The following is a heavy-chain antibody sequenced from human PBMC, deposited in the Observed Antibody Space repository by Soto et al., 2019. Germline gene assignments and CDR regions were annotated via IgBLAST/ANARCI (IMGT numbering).Heavy chain of an antibody. CDR3: ARAGTTMVRGVISGWFDP. CDR1: GGSISSYY. V-gene: IGHV4-59*01. CDR2: IYYSGST. J-gene: IGHJ5*02. D-gene: IGHD3-10*01. Sequence: SETLSLTCTVSGGSISSYYWSWIRQPPGKGLEWIGYIYYSGSTNYNPSLKSRVTISVDTSKNQFSLKLSSVTAADTAVYYCARAGTTMVRGVISGWFDPWGQGTLVTVSS.